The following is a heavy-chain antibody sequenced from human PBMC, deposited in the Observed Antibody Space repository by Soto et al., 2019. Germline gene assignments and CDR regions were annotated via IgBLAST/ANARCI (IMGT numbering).Heavy chain of an antibody. D-gene: IGHD6-13*01. V-gene: IGHV3-15*07. CDR1: GFTFSNAW. J-gene: IGHJ6*02. CDR3: TTEQQLVQGYYYYGMDV. Sequence: EVQLVETGGGLVKPGGSLRLSCAASGFTFSNAWMNWVRQAPGKGLEWVGRIKSKTDGGTTDYAAPVKGRFTISRDDSKNTLYLQMNSLKTEDTAVYYCTTEQQLVQGYYYYGMDVWGQGTTDTVSS. CDR2: IKSKTDGGTT.